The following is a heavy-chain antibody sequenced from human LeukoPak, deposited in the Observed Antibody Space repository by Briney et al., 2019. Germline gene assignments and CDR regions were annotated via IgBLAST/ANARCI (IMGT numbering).Heavy chain of an antibody. Sequence: KPSETLSLTCAVYGGSFSGYYWSWIRQPPGKGLEWIGEINLSGSTNYNPSLKSRVTISVDTSKNQFSLKLSSVTAADTAVYYCARGGSTMPYYGMDVWGQGATVTVSS. CDR1: GGSFSGYY. J-gene: IGHJ6*02. V-gene: IGHV4-34*01. D-gene: IGHD2-2*01. CDR3: ARGGSTMPYYGMDV. CDR2: INLSGST.